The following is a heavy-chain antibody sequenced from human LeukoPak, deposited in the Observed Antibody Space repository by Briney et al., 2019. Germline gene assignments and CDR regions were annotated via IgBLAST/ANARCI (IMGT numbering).Heavy chain of an antibody. Sequence: GESLRISCKGSGYSFTSYWISWVRQMPGKGLEWMGRIDPSDSYTNYSPSFQGHVTISADKSISTAYLQWSSLKASDTAMYYCASSDPTVCSVGSCYLVFWGQGTLVTVSS. CDR3: ASSDPTVCSVGSCYLVF. D-gene: IGHD2-15*01. J-gene: IGHJ4*02. CDR1: GYSFTSYW. CDR2: IDPSDSYT. V-gene: IGHV5-10-1*01.